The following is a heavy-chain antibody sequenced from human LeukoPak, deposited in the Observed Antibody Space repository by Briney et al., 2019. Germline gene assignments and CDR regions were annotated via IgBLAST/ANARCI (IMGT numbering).Heavy chain of an antibody. CDR2: IYYCWVV. CDR3: ERLTRLDPVGTSDYHSLDV. J-gene: IGHJ6*02. CDR1: VGSISGHY. D-gene: IGHD1-26*01. Sequence: SETLSLTCTVSVGSISGHYWSWIREPPGKGREWIGHIYYCWVVNYEPSLKSRVILLVDTSKNHFSLKETSVTAAETAVYYGERLTRLDPVGTSDYHSLDVWGQGSTVTVSS. V-gene: IGHV4-59*08.